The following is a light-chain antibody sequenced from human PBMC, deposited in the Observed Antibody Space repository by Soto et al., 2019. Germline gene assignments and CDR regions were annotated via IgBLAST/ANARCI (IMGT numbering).Light chain of an antibody. CDR2: DAS. CDR1: QGIGDT. Sequence: EVVMTQSPATLSVSPGEGATLSCRASQGIGDTLAWYQHKPGQTPRLLIYDASSRATGIPDRFSGSGSGTDFTLTISRLEPEDFAVYYCQQYGSSLLTFGGGTKVDIK. J-gene: IGKJ4*01. CDR3: QQYGSSLLT. V-gene: IGKV3-20*01.